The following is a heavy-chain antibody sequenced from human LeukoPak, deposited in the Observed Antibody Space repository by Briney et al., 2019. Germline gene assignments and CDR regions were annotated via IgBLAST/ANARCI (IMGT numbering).Heavy chain of an antibody. CDR3: ARDSDEYSGSYTGDY. CDR1: GGTFSSYA. V-gene: IGHV1-69*05. CDR2: IIPIFGTA. J-gene: IGHJ4*02. D-gene: IGHD1-26*01. Sequence: SVKVSCKASGGTFSSYAISWVRQAPGQGLEWMGGIIPIFGTANYAQKFQGRVTITTDESTSTAYMELSSLRSEDTAVYNCARDSDEYSGSYTGDYWGQGTLVTVSS.